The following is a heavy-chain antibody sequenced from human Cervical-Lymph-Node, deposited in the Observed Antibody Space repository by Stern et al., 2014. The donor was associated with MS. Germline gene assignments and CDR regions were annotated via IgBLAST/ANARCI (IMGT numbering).Heavy chain of an antibody. Sequence: QMQLVQSGTEVKKPGASLIVSCKASGYTFTNYGLSWVRQAPGQGLEWLGWISADSGSTKYTQNLRDRLTLTRDTSTGTAYMDLRTLRAEDTAVYYCARDKMHAFDSWGQGTPVSVSS. CDR3: ARDKMHAFDS. D-gene: IGHD5-24*01. V-gene: IGHV1-18*01. J-gene: IGHJ4*02. CDR1: GYTFTNYG. CDR2: ISADSGST.